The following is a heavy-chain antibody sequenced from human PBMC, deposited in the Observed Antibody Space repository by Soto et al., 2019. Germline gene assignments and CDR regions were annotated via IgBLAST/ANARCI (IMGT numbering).Heavy chain of an antibody. CDR2: IYHSGRT. CDR3: ARWVEVSLDYFDS. D-gene: IGHD2-15*01. J-gene: IGHJ4*02. CDR1: GGSIINGYYY. Sequence: PSETLSLTCTVSGGSIINGYYYWSWVRQNPGKGLEWIGHIYHSGRTYYNPSLKSRVSISVDTSKSQFSLHLSSVTAADTAVYYCARWVEVSLDYFDSWGQGTPVTVSS. V-gene: IGHV4-31*03.